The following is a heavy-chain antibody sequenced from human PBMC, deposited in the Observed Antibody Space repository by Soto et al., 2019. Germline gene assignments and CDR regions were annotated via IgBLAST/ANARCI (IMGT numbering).Heavy chain of an antibody. J-gene: IGHJ4*02. V-gene: IGHV1-24*01. CDR1: GYTLTELS. D-gene: IGHD3-22*01. Sequence: GASVKVSCKVSGYTLTELSMHWVRQAPGKGLEWMGGFDPEDGETIYAQKFQGRVTMTEGTSTDTAYMELSSLRSEDTAVYYCATEVPHYYDSSGYSHEFDYWGQRTLVTVSS. CDR2: FDPEDGET. CDR3: ATEVPHYYDSSGYSHEFDY.